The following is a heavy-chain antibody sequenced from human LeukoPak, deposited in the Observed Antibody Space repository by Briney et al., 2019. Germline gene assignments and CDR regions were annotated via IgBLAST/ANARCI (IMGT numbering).Heavy chain of an antibody. V-gene: IGHV5-51*01. J-gene: IGHJ3*02. D-gene: IGHD3-10*01. CDR2: IYPGDSDT. Sequence: VESLKISCKGSGYNFTNYWIGWVRQIPGKGLEWMGIIYPGDSDTRYSPSVQGQVTITADKSISTTYLQWSSLKASDTAIYYCARRSPLRGDAFDIWGQGTMVTVSS. CDR3: ARRSPLRGDAFDI. CDR1: GYNFTNYW.